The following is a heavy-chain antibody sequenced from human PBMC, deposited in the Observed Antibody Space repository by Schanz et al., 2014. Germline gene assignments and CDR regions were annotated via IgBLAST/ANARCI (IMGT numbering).Heavy chain of an antibody. CDR1: GFNFITFA. J-gene: IGHJ5*02. CDR3: ARPPPLVRGIAGWFGP. Sequence: EVHLVESGGGLVQPGGSLRLSCAASGFNFITFAMSWVRQAPGKGPEWVSAIGGDASRTYYADSVKGRFTISRDNSKTTLYPKMNSLRPDDPALYYCARPPPLVRGIAGWFGPWGQGSLVTVSS. V-gene: IGHV3-23*04. D-gene: IGHD3-10*01. CDR2: IGGDASRT.